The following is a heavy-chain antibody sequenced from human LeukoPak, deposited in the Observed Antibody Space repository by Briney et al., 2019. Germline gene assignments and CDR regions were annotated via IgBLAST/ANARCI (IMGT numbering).Heavy chain of an antibody. Sequence: GRSLRLSCAASGFTFDDYAMHWVRQAPGKGLEWVSGISWNSGSIGYADSVKGRFTISRDDAKNSLYLQMNSLRAEDMALYYCAKSGTSGCAFGYWGQGTLVTVSS. CDR1: GFTFDDYA. CDR2: ISWNSGSI. D-gene: IGHD2-8*01. V-gene: IGHV3-9*03. CDR3: AKSGTSGCAFGY. J-gene: IGHJ4*02.